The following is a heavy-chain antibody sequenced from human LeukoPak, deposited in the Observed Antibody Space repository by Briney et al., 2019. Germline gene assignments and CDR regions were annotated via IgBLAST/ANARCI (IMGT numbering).Heavy chain of an antibody. Sequence: GGSLRLSCAASGFTLSSYAMHWVRQAPGKGLEWVAVISYDGSNKYYADSVKGRFTISRDNSKNTLYLQMNSLRAEDTAVYYCARDSPDYYDSSGYYYGYYFDYWGQGTLVTVSS. J-gene: IGHJ4*02. CDR2: ISYDGSNK. CDR1: GFTLSSYA. D-gene: IGHD3-22*01. CDR3: ARDSPDYYDSSGYYYGYYFDY. V-gene: IGHV3-30-3*01.